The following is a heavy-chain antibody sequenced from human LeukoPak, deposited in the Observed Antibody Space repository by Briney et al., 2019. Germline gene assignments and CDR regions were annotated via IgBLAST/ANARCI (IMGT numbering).Heavy chain of an antibody. CDR2: IKEDGSKT. D-gene: IGHD3-22*01. V-gene: IGHV3-7*01. CDR3: APQTMILVL. CDR1: RFTFSTHW. J-gene: IGHJ4*02. Sequence: GGSLRLSCVASRFTFSTHWVSWVRQAPGKGLEWVANIKEDGSKTDYVDSVKGRFTISRDNAKNSVFLQMNSLRAEDTAIYYCAPQTMILVLGGQGTLVTVSS.